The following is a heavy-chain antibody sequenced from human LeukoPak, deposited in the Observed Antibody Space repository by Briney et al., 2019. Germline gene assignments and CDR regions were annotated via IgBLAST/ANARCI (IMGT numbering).Heavy chain of an antibody. CDR2: INQGGSVQ. CDR3: ARVEYSGWNLEY. D-gene: IGHD5-12*01. V-gene: IGHV3-7*01. J-gene: IGHJ4*02. Sequence: GGSLRLSCAASGFTFRSYWMSWVRQAPGQGLEWVANINQGGSVQYYMEPVKGRFTISRDDAKNSLYVQMNSLRDEDTAVYYCARVEYSGWNLEYWGQGTQVIVSS. CDR1: GFTFRSYW.